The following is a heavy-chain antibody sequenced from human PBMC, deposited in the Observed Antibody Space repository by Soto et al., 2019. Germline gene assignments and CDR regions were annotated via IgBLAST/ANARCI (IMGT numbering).Heavy chain of an antibody. Sequence: PSETLSLTCTVSGGSISSYYWSWIRQPPGKGLEWIGYIYYSGSTNYNPSLKSRVTISVDTSKNQFSLKLSSVTAADTAVYYCARQWPADYWGQGTLVTVSS. CDR1: GGSISSYY. D-gene: IGHD5-12*01. J-gene: IGHJ4*02. V-gene: IGHV4-59*08. CDR3: ARQWPADY. CDR2: IYYSGST.